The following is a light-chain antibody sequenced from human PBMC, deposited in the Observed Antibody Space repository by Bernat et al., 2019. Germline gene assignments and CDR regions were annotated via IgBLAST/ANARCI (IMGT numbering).Light chain of an antibody. Sequence: QSALTQPPSVSGSPGQSVTISCTGTSSDVGGYNYVSWYQQHPGKAPKLMIYEVTKRPSGVPDRFSGSKSGNTASLTVSGLQAEDEADYYCSSYAGNNKGVFGTGTKVTVL. CDR1: SSDVGGYNY. V-gene: IGLV2-8*01. CDR3: SSYAGNNKGV. CDR2: EVT. J-gene: IGLJ1*01.